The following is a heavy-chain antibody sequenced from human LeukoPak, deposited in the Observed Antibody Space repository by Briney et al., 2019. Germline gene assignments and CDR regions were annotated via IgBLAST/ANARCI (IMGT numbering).Heavy chain of an antibody. J-gene: IGHJ4*02. CDR2: INGSGSTM. Sequence: GGSLRLSCVASGFIFSDYYMSWVRQVPGKGLEWLSYINGSGSTMYYAASVKGRFTISRDSAENSLYLQMNSLRAEDTAVYYCARSLYFDLWGQGTLVTVSS. CDR3: ARSLYFDL. CDR1: GFIFSDYY. V-gene: IGHV3-11*01.